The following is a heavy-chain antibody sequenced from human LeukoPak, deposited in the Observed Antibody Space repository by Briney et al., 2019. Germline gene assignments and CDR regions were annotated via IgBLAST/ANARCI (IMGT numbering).Heavy chain of an antibody. D-gene: IGHD3-10*01. J-gene: IGHJ6*03. CDR1: GFTFSSYG. V-gene: IGHV3-30*18. CDR3: AKRLLQDYYGSGSYSPGGYMDV. Sequence: GGSLRLSCAASGFTFSSYGMHWVRQAPGKGLEWVAVISYDGSNKYYADSVKGRFTISRDNSKNTLYLQMNSLRAEDTAVYYCAKRLLQDYYGSGSYSPGGYMDVWGKGTTVTVSS. CDR2: ISYDGSNK.